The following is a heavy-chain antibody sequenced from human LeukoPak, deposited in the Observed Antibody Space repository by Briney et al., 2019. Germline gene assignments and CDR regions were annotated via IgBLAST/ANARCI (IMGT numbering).Heavy chain of an antibody. CDR1: GGSISSSSYY. D-gene: IGHD5-24*01. CDR3: ARHGRDGYNYGPVVYY. Sequence: SETLSLTCTVSGGSISSSSYYWGWIRQSPGKGLEWIGGMYYRGSTYYNPSLKSRVTLSVDTPKNHFSLKLSSVTAADTAVYYCARHGRDGYNYGPVVYYWGQGTLVTVSS. J-gene: IGHJ4*02. V-gene: IGHV4-39*01. CDR2: MYYRGST.